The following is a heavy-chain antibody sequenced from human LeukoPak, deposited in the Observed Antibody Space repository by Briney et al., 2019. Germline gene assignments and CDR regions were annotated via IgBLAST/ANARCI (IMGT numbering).Heavy chain of an antibody. V-gene: IGHV3-7*01. Sequence: GGSLRLSCAASGFTFSSYWMSWVRQAPGKGLEWVANIKQDGSEKYYVDSVKGRFTISRDNAKNSLYLQMNSLRAEDTAVYYCARVGEYYDFWSGLDPLDYWGQGTLVTVSS. CDR3: ARVGEYYDFWSGLDPLDY. CDR2: IKQDGSEK. J-gene: IGHJ4*02. CDR1: GFTFSSYW. D-gene: IGHD3-3*01.